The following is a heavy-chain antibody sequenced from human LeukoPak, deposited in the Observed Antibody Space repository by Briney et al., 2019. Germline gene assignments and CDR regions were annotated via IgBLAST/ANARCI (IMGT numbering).Heavy chain of an antibody. CDR2: IYYSGST. CDR1: GGSISSSSYY. V-gene: IGHV4-39*01. D-gene: IGHD2-2*01. CDR3: ARHKGDCGSTSCYYPYYFDY. J-gene: IGHJ4*02. Sequence: PSETLSLTCTVSGGSISSSSYYWGWIRQPPGKGLEWIGSIYYSGSTYYNPSLKSRVTISVDTSKNQFSLKLSSVTAADTAVYYCARHKGDCGSTSCYYPYYFDYWGQGTLVTVSS.